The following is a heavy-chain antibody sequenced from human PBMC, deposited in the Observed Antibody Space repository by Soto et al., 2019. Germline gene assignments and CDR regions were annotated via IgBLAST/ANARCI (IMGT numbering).Heavy chain of an antibody. CDR1: GGSFSTYG. CDR3: ASGGYKKNWFDP. Sequence: ASVKVSCKASGGSFSTYGINWVRQAPGQGLEWMGWISAYNGNTNYAQKLQGRVTMTTDTSTSTAYMELRSLRSDDTAVYYCASGGYKKNWFDPWGQGTLVTVSS. J-gene: IGHJ5*02. V-gene: IGHV1-18*01. CDR2: ISAYNGNT. D-gene: IGHD1-1*01.